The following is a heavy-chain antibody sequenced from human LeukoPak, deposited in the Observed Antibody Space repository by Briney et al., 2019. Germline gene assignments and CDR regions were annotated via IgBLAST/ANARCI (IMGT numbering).Heavy chain of an antibody. J-gene: IGHJ4*02. CDR1: GFTFSSYG. CDR3: ARSYDSNGHY. V-gene: IGHV3-30*03. Sequence: GGSLRLSCAASGFTFSSYGMHWVRQAPGKGLEWVAVISYDGSNKYYADSVKGRFTISRDNAKNSLYLQMNSLRAEDTAVYYCARSYDSNGHYWGQGTLVTVSS. D-gene: IGHD3-22*01. CDR2: ISYDGSNK.